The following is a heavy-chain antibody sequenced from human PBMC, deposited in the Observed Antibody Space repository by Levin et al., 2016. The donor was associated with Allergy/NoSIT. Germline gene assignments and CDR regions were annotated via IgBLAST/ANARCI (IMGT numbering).Heavy chain of an antibody. V-gene: IGHV4-34*12. D-gene: IGHD5-12*01. CDR3: ARVSRYIGYDATYYFDL. CDR2: IIHSGNT. J-gene: IGHJ2*01. CDR1: GGSFIAYY. Sequence: SETLSLTCAVNGGSFIAYYWSWIRQPPGKGLEWIGEIIHSGNTNYNPSLTTRVTISVDKSKNQFSLKLSSVTAADTAVYYCARVSRYIGYDATYYFDLWGRGTLVTVSS.